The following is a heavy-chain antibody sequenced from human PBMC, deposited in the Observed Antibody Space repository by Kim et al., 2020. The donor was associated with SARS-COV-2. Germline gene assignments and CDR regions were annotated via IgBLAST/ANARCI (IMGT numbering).Heavy chain of an antibody. CDR2: IWYDGSNK. D-gene: IGHD1-26*01. V-gene: IGHV3-33*08. Sequence: GGSLRLSCAASGFTFSSYGMHWVRQAPGKGLEWVAVIWYDGSNKYYADSVKGRFTISRDNSKNTLYLQMNSLRAEDTAVYYCAGGSRTGDFDYWGQGTLVTVSS. CDR3: AGGSRTGDFDY. CDR1: GFTFSSYG. J-gene: IGHJ4*02.